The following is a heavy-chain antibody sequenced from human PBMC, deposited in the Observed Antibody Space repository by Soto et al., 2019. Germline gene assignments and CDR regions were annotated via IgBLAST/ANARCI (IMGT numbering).Heavy chain of an antibody. V-gene: IGHV1-69*13. Sequence: GASVKVSCKASGGTFSSYAISWVRHAPGQGLEWMGGIIPIFGTANYAQKCQGRVTLTADESTSTAYMELSSLRSEDTAVYYCARGGYYDSSGGYYFDYWGQGTLVTVSS. CDR3: ARGGYYDSSGGYYFDY. D-gene: IGHD3-22*01. CDR1: GGTFSSYA. CDR2: IIPIFGTA. J-gene: IGHJ4*02.